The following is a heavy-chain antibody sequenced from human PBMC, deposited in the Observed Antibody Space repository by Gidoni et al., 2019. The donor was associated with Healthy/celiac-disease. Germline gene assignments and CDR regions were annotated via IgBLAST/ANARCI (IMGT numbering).Heavy chain of an antibody. J-gene: IGHJ2*01. D-gene: IGHD3-22*01. CDR2: MMGSVGST. CDR1: GLPFTSSA. Sequence: VQLFGSWGGLVQPGGSRRLYCAASGLPFTSSAISWVRQAPGKGLEWVSAMMGSVGSTDYADSVKGRFTISRDNSKNTLYLQMNSLRAEDTAVYYCAKDLNPYYYDSSCYSLFDLWGRGTLVTVSS. V-gene: IGHV3-23*01. CDR3: AKDLNPYYYDSSCYSLFDL.